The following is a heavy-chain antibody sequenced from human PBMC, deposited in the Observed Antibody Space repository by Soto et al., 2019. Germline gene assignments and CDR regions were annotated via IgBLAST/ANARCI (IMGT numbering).Heavy chain of an antibody. CDR2: IWYDGSNK. Sequence: GGSLRLSCAASGFTFSSYGMHWVRQAPGKGLEWVAVIWYDGSNKYYADSVKGRFTISRDNSKNTLYLQMNSLRAEDTAVYYCARGSLLGGARDYYGMDVWGQGTTVTVSS. V-gene: IGHV3-33*01. D-gene: IGHD2-15*01. CDR1: GFTFSSYG. CDR3: ARGSLLGGARDYYGMDV. J-gene: IGHJ6*02.